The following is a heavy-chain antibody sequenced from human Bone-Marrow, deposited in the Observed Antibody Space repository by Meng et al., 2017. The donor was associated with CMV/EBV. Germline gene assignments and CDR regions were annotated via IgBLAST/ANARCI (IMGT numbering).Heavy chain of an antibody. V-gene: IGHV4-61*01. D-gene: IGHD1-26*01. Sequence: SETLSLTCTVSGGSVSSGSYYWSWIRQPPRKGLEWIGYIYYSGSTNYNPSLKSRVSISLDTSKKQFSLKLRSPTASDTAVYYCARAAPWEYYHGMDVWGQGTTVTVSS. J-gene: IGHJ6*02. CDR1: GGSVSSGSYY. CDR2: IYYSGST. CDR3: ARAAPWEYYHGMDV.